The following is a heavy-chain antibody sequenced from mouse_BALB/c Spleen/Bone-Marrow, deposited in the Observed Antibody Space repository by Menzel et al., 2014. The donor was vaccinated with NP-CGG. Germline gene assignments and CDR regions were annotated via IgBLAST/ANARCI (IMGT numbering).Heavy chain of an antibody. CDR1: GYTFTSYY. D-gene: IGHD2-10*01. CDR3: TRRSLLSDYYSMDY. V-gene: IGHV1S81*02. J-gene: IGHJ4*01. Sequence: VQLVESGAELVKPGASVKLSCKASGYTFTSYYLYWVKQRPGQGLEWIGEINPSNGGTNFNERFKSKASLTVDKSSCTAYMQLNSLTSEDSAVYYCTRRSLLSDYYSMDYWGQGTSVTVSS. CDR2: INPSNGGT.